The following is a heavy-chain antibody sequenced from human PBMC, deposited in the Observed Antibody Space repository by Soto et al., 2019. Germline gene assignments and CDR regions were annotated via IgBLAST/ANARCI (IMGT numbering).Heavy chain of an antibody. J-gene: IGHJ4*02. V-gene: IGHV1-24*01. CDR3: ARYSCYSRYDLQDD. D-gene: IGHD5-12*01. CDR2: FDPEDGET. Sequence: ASVKVSCKVSGYTLTELSMHWVRQAPGKGLEWMGGFDPEDGETIYAQKFQGRVTMTEDTSTDTAYMELSSLRSEDTAVYYCARYSCYSRYDLQDDWSQGTLVTVSS. CDR1: GYTLTELS.